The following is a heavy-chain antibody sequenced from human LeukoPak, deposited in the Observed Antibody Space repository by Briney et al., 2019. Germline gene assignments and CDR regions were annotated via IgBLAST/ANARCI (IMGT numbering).Heavy chain of an antibody. CDR3: ARDGYRAAAYYGMDV. Sequence: PGGSLRLSCAASGFTFSSYSMNWVRQAPGKGLEWVSSISSSSSYIYYADSVKGRFTISRDNAKNSLYLQMNSLRAEDTAVCYCARDGYRAAAYYGMDVWGQGTTVTVSS. V-gene: IGHV3-21*01. CDR2: ISSSSSYI. D-gene: IGHD6-13*01. J-gene: IGHJ6*02. CDR1: GFTFSSYS.